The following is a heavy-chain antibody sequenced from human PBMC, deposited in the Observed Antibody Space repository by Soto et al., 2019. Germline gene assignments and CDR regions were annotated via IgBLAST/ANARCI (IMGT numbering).Heavy chain of an antibody. CDR3: ARDEHIAGVPTSRVGMDV. Sequence: PSETLSLTCAVYGGSISSNKWWSWVRQPPGKGLEWIGEIYHSGSTNYNPSLKSRVTISLDKSRNQFSLRLTSVTAADGAVYYGARDEHIAGVPTSRVGMDVGGKGTRVTVSS. D-gene: IGHD2-2*01. CDR2: IYHSGST. CDR1: GGSISSNKW. V-gene: IGHV4-4*02. J-gene: IGHJ6*04.